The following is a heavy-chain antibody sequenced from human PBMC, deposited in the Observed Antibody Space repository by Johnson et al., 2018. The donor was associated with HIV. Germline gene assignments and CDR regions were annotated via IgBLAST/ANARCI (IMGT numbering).Heavy chain of an antibody. D-gene: IGHD2-15*01. CDR1: GFTFSTYA. J-gene: IGHJ3*02. CDR3: ATGSLVVVGADGLLQLHDAFDI. CDR2: ISGSGGST. Sequence: VQLVESGGGLVQPGGSLRLSCAASGFTFSTYAMSWVRQAPGKGPEWVSAISGSGGSTYYADSVKGRFTISRDNSKRTLYLQMNSLRAEDTAVYYCATGSLVVVGADGLLQLHDAFDIWGRGTKVTVSS. V-gene: IGHV3-23*04.